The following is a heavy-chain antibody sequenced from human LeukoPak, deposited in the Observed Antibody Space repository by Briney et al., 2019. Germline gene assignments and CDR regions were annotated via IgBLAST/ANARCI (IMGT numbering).Heavy chain of an antibody. D-gene: IGHD5-18*01. CDR2: IYTSGST. CDR1: GGSISSYY. CDR3: ARHDYSYGFHYIGY. Sequence: SETLSLTCIVSGGSISSYYWSWIRQPPGKGLEWIGYIYTSGSTNYNPSLKSRVTISVDTSKNQFSLKLSSVTAADTAVYYCARHDYSYGFHYIGYWGQGTLVTVSS. V-gene: IGHV4-4*09. J-gene: IGHJ4*02.